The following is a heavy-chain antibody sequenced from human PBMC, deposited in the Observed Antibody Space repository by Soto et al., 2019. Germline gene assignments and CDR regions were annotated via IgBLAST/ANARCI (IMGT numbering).Heavy chain of an antibody. Sequence: ASVKVSCKASGYTFTSYDINWVRQATGQGLEWMGWMNPNSGNTGYAQKFQGRVTMTRNTSISTAYMELSSLRSEDTAVYYCARTKDIVVVVDATAHGYYGMDVWGQGTTVTVSS. J-gene: IGHJ6*02. D-gene: IGHD2-15*01. CDR1: GYTFTSYD. CDR2: MNPNSGNT. V-gene: IGHV1-8*01. CDR3: ARTKDIVVVVDATAHGYYGMDV.